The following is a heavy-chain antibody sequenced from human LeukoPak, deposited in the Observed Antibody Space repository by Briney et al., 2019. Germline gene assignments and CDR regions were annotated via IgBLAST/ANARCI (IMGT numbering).Heavy chain of an antibody. J-gene: IGHJ6*04. CDR1: EFITYE. Sequence: PGGSLRLSCLVSEFITYEMNWVRQAPGKGLEWVSYISSSETTIYYADSVKGRFTISRDNAKNSLYLQMNSLRAEDTAVYYCAELGITMIGGVWGKGTTVTISS. D-gene: IGHD3-10*02. CDR2: ISSSETTI. CDR3: AELGITMIGGV. V-gene: IGHV3-48*03.